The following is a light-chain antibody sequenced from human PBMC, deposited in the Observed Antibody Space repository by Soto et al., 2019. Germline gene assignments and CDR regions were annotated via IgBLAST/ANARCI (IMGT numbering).Light chain of an antibody. V-gene: IGKV1-5*03. Sequence: DNQRTQSPSSVSASIEDRVTITCRASQGISSWLAWYQQKPGKAPKLLIYKASTLESGVPSRFSGSGSGTEFTLTISSLQPDDFATYYCQQYNSYSRTFGQGTKVDI. CDR3: QQYNSYSRT. CDR2: KAS. CDR1: QGISSW. J-gene: IGKJ1*01.